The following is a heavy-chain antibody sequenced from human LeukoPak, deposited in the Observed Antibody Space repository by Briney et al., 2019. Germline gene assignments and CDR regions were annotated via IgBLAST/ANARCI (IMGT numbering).Heavy chain of an antibody. Sequence: PSETLSLTCAVYGGPFSGYYWSWIRQPPGKGLEWIGEINHSGSTNYNPSLKSRVTISVDTSKNQFSLKLSSVTAADTAVYYCARAGYSSGWYDHYYYYYYMDVWGKGTTVTVSS. CDR3: ARAGYSSGWYDHYYYYYYMDV. J-gene: IGHJ6*03. V-gene: IGHV4-34*01. CDR1: GGPFSGYY. D-gene: IGHD6-19*01. CDR2: INHSGST.